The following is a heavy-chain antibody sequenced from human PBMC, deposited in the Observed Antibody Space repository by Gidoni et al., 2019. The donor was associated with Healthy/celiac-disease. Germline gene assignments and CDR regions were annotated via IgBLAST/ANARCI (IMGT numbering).Heavy chain of an antibody. J-gene: IGHJ6*03. CDR3: AREYCSSTSCPYYYYYMDV. D-gene: IGHD2-2*01. Sequence: EVQLVESGGGLVQPGGSLRLSCAASGFTFSSYWMSWVRQAPGKGLEWVANIKQDGSEKYYVDSVKGRFTISRDNAKNSLYLQMNSLRAEDTAVYYCAREYCSSTSCPYYYYYMDVWGKGTTVTVSS. V-gene: IGHV3-7*03. CDR2: IKQDGSEK. CDR1: GFTFSSYW.